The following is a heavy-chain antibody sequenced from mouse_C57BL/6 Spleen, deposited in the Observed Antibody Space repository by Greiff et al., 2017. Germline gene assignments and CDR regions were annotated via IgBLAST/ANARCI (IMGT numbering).Heavy chain of an antibody. J-gene: IGHJ4*01. CDR1: GFTFSSYA. D-gene: IGHD1-1*01. Sequence: DVQLVESGGGLVKPGGSLKLSCAASGFTFSSYAMSWVRQTPEKRLEWVATISDGGSYTYYPDNVKGRFTISRDNAKNNLYLQMSHLKSEDTAMYYCARDLGSTPYYAMDYWGQGTSVTVSS. V-gene: IGHV5-4*01. CDR2: ISDGGSYT. CDR3: ARDLGSTPYYAMDY.